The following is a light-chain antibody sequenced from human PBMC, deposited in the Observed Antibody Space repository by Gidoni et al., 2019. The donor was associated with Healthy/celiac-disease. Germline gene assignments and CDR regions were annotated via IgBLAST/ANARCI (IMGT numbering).Light chain of an antibody. V-gene: IGKV3-20*01. CDR1: QSVSSSY. CDR2: GAS. CDR3: QQYGSSPKT. J-gene: IGKJ1*01. Sequence: EIVLTQSPGTLSLSQGERSTLACRASQSVSSSYVTWYQQKPGQAPMLLIYGASSRATGISDRFSGSGSGTDFTLTISRLEPEDFAVYSCQQYGSSPKTFGQGTKVEIK.